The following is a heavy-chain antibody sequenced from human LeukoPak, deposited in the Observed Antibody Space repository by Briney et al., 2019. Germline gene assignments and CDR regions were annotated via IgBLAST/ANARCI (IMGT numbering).Heavy chain of an antibody. CDR3: ARADAGYASRFDY. CDR1: GGSISSSSYY. Sequence: SETLSLTCSVSGGSISSSSYYWGWIRQPPGKGLEWIGSIYYSGNTYNNPSLKSRVTVSVDTSKNQFSLKLSSVIEADTAVYYCARADAGYASRFDYWGQGILVTVSS. J-gene: IGHJ4*02. CDR2: IYYSGNT. V-gene: IGHV4-39*07. D-gene: IGHD1-1*01.